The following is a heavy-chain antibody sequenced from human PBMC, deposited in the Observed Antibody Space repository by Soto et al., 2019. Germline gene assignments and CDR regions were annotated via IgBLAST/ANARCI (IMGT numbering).Heavy chain of an antibody. J-gene: IGHJ4*02. CDR3: ARYCSGGSCYEGRSSLFDY. CDR1: GGSISSGDYY. D-gene: IGHD2-15*01. CDR2: IYYSGST. Sequence: SETLSLACTVSGGSISSGDYYWSWIRQPPGKGLEWIGYIYYSGSTYYNPSLKSRVTISVDTSKNQFSLKLSSVTAADTAVYYCARYCSGGSCYEGRSSLFDYWGQGTLVTVSS. V-gene: IGHV4-30-4*01.